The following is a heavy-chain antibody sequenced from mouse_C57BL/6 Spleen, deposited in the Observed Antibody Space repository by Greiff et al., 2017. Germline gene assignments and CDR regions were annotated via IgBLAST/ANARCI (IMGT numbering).Heavy chain of an antibody. CDR1: GYAFSSSW. D-gene: IGHD1-2*01. V-gene: IGHV1-82*01. Sequence: VQRVESGPELVKPGASVKISCKASGYAFSSSWMNWVKQRPGKGLEWIGRIYPGDGDTNYNGKFKGKATLTADKSSSTAYMQLSSLTSEDSAVYFCARRLRLLDAMDYWGQGTSVTVSS. J-gene: IGHJ4*01. CDR2: IYPGDGDT. CDR3: ARRLRLLDAMDY.